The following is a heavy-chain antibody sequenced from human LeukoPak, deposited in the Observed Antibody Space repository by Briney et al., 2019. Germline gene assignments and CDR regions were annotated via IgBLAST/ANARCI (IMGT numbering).Heavy chain of an antibody. Sequence: GGSLRLSCAASGFTFSSYAMSRVRQAPGKGLEWVSTINDNSGGTYYADSVKGRFSISRDNSKNTLYLQMNSLRAEDTAVYYCAREFDYYDSSGYLNWGQGTLVTVSS. CDR2: INDNSGGT. CDR1: GFTFSSYA. J-gene: IGHJ4*02. V-gene: IGHV3-23*01. CDR3: AREFDYYDSSGYLN. D-gene: IGHD3-22*01.